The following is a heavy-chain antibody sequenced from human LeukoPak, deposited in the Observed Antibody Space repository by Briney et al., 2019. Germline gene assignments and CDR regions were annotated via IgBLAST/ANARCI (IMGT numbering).Heavy chain of an antibody. CDR1: GFTFSSYA. CDR3: ARAEGYCSGGSCLTTDAFDI. V-gene: IGHV3-48*04. D-gene: IGHD2-15*01. Sequence: GGSLRLSCAASGFTFSSYAMSWVRQAPGKGLEWVSYISSSGSTIYYADSVKGRFTISRDNAKNSLYLQMNSLRAEDTAVYYCARAEGYCSGGSCLTTDAFDIWGQGTMVTVSS. J-gene: IGHJ3*02. CDR2: ISSSGSTI.